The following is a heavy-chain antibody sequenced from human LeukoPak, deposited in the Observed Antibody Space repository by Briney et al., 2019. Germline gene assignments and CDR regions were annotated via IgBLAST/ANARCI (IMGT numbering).Heavy chain of an antibody. CDR2: IIPIFGTA. V-gene: IGHV1-69*13. D-gene: IGHD3-3*01. Sequence: SVKVSCKASGGTFSSYAISWVRQAPGQGLEWMGGIIPIFGTANYAQKLQGRVTITADESTSTAYMELSSLRSEDTAVYYCASLTYYDFWSGYYTWNYFDYWGQGTLVTVSS. J-gene: IGHJ4*02. CDR1: GGTFSSYA. CDR3: ASLTYYDFWSGYYTWNYFDY.